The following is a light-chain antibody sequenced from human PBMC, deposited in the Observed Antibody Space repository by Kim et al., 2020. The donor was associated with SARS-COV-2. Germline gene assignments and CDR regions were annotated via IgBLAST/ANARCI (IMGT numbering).Light chain of an antibody. CDR3: GTWDSSLSAYV. CDR1: RSNIGNNY. CDR2: DNN. V-gene: IGLV1-51*01. Sequence: GQKVIISCSGSRSNIGNNYVSWYQQLPGTAPKLLIYDNNKRPSGIPDRFSGSKSGTSATLGITGLQTGDEADYYCGTWDSSLSAYVFGTGTKVTVL. J-gene: IGLJ1*01.